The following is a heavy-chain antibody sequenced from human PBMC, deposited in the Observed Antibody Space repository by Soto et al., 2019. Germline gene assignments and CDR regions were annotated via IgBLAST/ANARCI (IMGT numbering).Heavy chain of an antibody. V-gene: IGHV3-33*01. CDR2: IWYDGSNK. CDR3: ASIAAAGPFDY. J-gene: IGHJ4*02. D-gene: IGHD6-13*01. Sequence: GGSLRLSCAASGFTFSSYGLHWVRQAPGKGLEWVAVIWYDGSNKYYADSVKGRFTISRDNSKNTLYLQMNSLRAEDTAVYYCASIAAAGPFDYWGQGTLVTVSS. CDR1: GFTFSSYG.